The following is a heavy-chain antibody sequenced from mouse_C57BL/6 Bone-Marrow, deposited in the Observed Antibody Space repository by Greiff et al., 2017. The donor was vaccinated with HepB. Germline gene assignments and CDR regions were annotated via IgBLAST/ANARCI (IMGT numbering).Heavy chain of an antibody. J-gene: IGHJ3*01. V-gene: IGHV3-6*01. Sequence: EVQLVESGPGLVKPSQSLSLTCSVPGYSITSGYYWNWIRQFPGNKLEWMGYISYDGSNNYNPSPKNRISITRDTSKNQFFLKLNSVTTEDTATYYCAREGYYYGSSYSAAWFAYWGQGTRVTVSA. CDR3: AREGYYYGSSYSAAWFAY. CDR2: ISYDGSN. D-gene: IGHD1-1*01. CDR1: GYSITSGYY.